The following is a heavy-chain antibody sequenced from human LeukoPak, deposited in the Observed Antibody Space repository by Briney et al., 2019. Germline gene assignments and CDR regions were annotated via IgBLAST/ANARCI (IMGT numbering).Heavy chain of an antibody. CDR1: GLTFSSYA. J-gene: IGHJ4*02. CDR2: ISYDGSNK. D-gene: IGHD2-2*01. Sequence: GGSLRLSCAASGLTFSSYAMHWVRQAPGKGLEWVAVISYDGSNKYYADSVKGRFTISRDNPKNTLYLQMNSLRAEDTAVYYCARDCSSTSCYSGLDYWGQGTLVTVSS. V-gene: IGHV3-30*04. CDR3: ARDCSSTSCYSGLDY.